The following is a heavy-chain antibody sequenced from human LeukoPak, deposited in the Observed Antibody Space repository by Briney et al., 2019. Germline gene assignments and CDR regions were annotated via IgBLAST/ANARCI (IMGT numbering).Heavy chain of an antibody. Sequence: PSETLSLTCTVSDYSINSDYYWGWIRRPPGKGLEWIGSISHSGITYYNPSLKSRVTISVDTSKNQFSLKLSSVTAADTAVYYCARVPLLLSSTSPFDYWGQGTLVTVSS. CDR2: ISHSGIT. CDR3: ARVPLLLSSTSPFDY. J-gene: IGHJ4*02. V-gene: IGHV4-38-2*02. D-gene: IGHD2-2*01. CDR1: DYSINSDYY.